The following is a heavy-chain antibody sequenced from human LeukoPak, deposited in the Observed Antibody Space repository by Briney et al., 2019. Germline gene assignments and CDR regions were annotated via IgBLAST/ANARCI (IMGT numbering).Heavy chain of an antibody. V-gene: IGHV4-59*08. CDR2: ICYSGST. Sequence: SETLSLTCSVSGGSISSYYWSWIRQPPGKGLEWIGYICYSGSTNYNPSLKSRVTISVDTSKNQFSLRLSSVTAADTAVYYCARHRVPYSGSYEEYWGQGTLVTVSS. CDR3: ARHRVPYSGSYEEY. J-gene: IGHJ4*02. CDR1: GGSISSYY. D-gene: IGHD1-26*01.